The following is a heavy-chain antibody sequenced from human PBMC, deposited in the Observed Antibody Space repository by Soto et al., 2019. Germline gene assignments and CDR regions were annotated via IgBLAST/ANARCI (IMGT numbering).Heavy chain of an antibody. J-gene: IGHJ3*02. CDR1: GYTFTSNY. Sequence: QEQLVQSGAEVKKPGASVKLSCQASGYTFTSNYMNWVLQAPGQGLEWMGVIYPSSGSTSYAQKFQGRVTMTRDTSTRTVYMELTSLRSEDTAVYYCARDRTAASGAFDMWGQGTMVTVSS. CDR2: IYPSSGST. CDR3: ARDRTAASGAFDM. D-gene: IGHD2-15*01. V-gene: IGHV1-46*01.